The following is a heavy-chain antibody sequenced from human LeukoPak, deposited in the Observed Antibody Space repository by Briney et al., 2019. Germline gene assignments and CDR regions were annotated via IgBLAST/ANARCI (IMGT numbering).Heavy chain of an antibody. D-gene: IGHD3-10*01. CDR2: ISSNGGST. J-gene: IGHJ5*02. V-gene: IGHV3-64*01. CDR1: GFTFSSYA. Sequence: GGSLRLSCAASGFTFSSYAMHWVRQAPGKGLEYVSAISSNGGSTYYANSVKGRFTISRDNSKNTLYLQMGSLRAEDMAVYYCARVLFGELSNWFDPWGQGTLVTVSS. CDR3: ARVLFGELSNWFDP.